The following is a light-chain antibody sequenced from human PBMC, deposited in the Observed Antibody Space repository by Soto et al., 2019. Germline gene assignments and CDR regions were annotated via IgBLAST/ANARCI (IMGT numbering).Light chain of an antibody. V-gene: IGKV3-20*01. CDR2: GAS. CDR1: QSISSNY. J-gene: IGKJ3*01. Sequence: EIVLTLSPGTLSLSPGERATLSCRASQSISSNYLAWYQQRPGQAPRLLIFGASYRATGIPDRFSGSGSGTDFTITISRLEPEDFAVYSCQQYSSSPPEFTFGPGTRVDSK. CDR3: QQYSSSPPEFT.